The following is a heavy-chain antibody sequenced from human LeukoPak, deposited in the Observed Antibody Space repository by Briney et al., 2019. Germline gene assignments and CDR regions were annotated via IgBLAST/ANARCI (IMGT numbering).Heavy chain of an antibody. CDR2: IHYSGST. J-gene: IGHJ6*02. V-gene: IGHV4-59*02. CDR3: ARLDSALAHYGMDV. CDR1: GGSVISYY. Sequence: ASETLSLTCTVSGGSVISYYWSWIRQPPGKGLEWIGYIHYSGSTNYNPSLKSRVTISLDTSKNQFSLKLSSVTAADTAVYYCARLDSALAHYGMDVWGQGTTVTVSS. D-gene: IGHD5-18*01.